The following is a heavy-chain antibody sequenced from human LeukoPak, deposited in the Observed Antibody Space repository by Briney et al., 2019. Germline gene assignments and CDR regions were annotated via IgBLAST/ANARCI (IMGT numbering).Heavy chain of an antibody. J-gene: IGHJ4*02. CDR1: GFTFSSYS. V-gene: IGHV3-21*01. D-gene: IGHD3-9*01. Sequence: GGSLRLSCAASGFTFSSYSMNWVRQAPGKGLEWVSSTSSSSSYIYYADSVKGRFTISRDNAKNSLYLQMNSLRAEDTAVYYCARGATRGRYFDWSLRAHFDYWGQGTLVAVSS. CDR2: TSSSSSYI. CDR3: ARGATRGRYFDWSLRAHFDY.